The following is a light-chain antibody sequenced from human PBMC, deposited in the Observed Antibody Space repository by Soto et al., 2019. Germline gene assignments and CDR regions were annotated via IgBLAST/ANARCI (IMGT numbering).Light chain of an antibody. CDR2: KAS. J-gene: IGKJ1*01. CDR3: QQYNDYSPRT. Sequence: DIQMTQSPSTLSASVGDRVTITCRASQSISSWLAWYQQKPGKAPKLLIYKASNLESGGPSRFSGSQSGTEFTLTISSLQPDDFATYFCQQYNDYSPRTFGQGTKVEIK. CDR1: QSISSW. V-gene: IGKV1-5*03.